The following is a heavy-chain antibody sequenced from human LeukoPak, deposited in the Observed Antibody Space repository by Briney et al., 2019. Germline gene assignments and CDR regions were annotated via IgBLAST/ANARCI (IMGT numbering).Heavy chain of an antibody. CDR1: GGSFSGYY. V-gene: IGHV4-34*01. D-gene: IGHD3-22*01. Sequence: SETLSLTCAVYGGSFSGYYWSWIRQPPGKGLEWIGEINHSGSTNYNPSLKSRVTISVDTSKNQFSLKLSSVTAADTAVYYCARHRLEYYYDSSGYYWDAFDIWGQGTMVTVS. J-gene: IGHJ3*02. CDR2: INHSGST. CDR3: ARHRLEYYYDSSGYYWDAFDI.